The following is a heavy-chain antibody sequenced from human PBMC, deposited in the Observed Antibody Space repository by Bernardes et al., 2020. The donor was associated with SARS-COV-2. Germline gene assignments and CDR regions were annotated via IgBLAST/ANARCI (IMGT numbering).Heavy chain of an antibody. CDR1: GYLFTGYY. V-gene: IGHV1-2*02. D-gene: IGHD3-22*01. CDR3: ALPPTNYDRYGMDV. Sequence: ASVTVSCKASGYLFTGYYILGVRQAPGEGREWMGWIKPKSGGNNYAQRFQGRVTMTRDTSISTAYMELSRLRSDDTAVYYCALPPTNYDRYGMDVWGRGTTVTVSS. J-gene: IGHJ6*02. CDR2: IKPKSGGN.